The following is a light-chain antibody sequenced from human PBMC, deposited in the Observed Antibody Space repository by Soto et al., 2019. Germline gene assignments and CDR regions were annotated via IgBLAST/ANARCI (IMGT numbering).Light chain of an antibody. CDR2: RND. J-gene: IGLJ2*01. Sequence: QSVLTQPPSASATPGQRFTISCSGSSSNIGTNYVYWYQHLPGTAPKLLIYRNDQRPSGVPDRFSGSMSGTAASLAIGGLRSEDEADYYCAAWDDSLSGVVFGGGTKLTVL. CDR3: AAWDDSLSGVV. CDR1: SSNIGTNY. V-gene: IGLV1-47*01.